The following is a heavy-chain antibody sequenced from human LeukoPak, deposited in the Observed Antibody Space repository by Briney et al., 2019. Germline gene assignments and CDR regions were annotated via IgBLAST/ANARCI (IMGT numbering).Heavy chain of an antibody. CDR2: ISSSSSYI. CDR3: ARDYGVVVIFDY. V-gene: IGHV3-21*01. D-gene: IGHD3-22*01. Sequence: SGGSLRLSCAASGFTFDDYGMSWVRQAPGKGLEWVSSISSSSSYIYYADSVKGRFTISRDNAKNSLYLQMNSLRAEDTAVYYCARDYGVVVIFDYWGQGTLVTVSS. CDR1: GFTFDDYG. J-gene: IGHJ4*02.